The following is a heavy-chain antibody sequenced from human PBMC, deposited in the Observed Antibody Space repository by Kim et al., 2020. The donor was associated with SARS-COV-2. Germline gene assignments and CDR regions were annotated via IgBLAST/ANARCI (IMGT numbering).Heavy chain of an antibody. V-gene: IGHV3-74*01. J-gene: IGHJ4*02. D-gene: IGHD3-3*01. CDR3: TIVGAGGYYFS. CDR2: INGDGSVT. CDR1: GFTFGNMW. Sequence: GGSLRLSCAASGFTFGNMWMHWVRQSPGKGLMYVARINGDGSVTDYEDSVKGRFTISRDNAKNTVFLQMSSLREADTAVYYCTIVGAGGYYFSWGQGPLVSVSS.